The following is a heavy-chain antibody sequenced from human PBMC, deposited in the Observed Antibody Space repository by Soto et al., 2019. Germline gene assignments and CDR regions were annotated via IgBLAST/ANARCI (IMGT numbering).Heavy chain of an antibody. J-gene: IGHJ5*02. D-gene: IGHD2-21*01. CDR3: ASVRWGEGYNWFDP. V-gene: IGHV1-18*01. CDR2: TSAYNGNT. CDR1: GYTFSSYD. Sequence: QVPLVQSGAEVKKPGASVKVSCKASGYTFSSYDVTWVRQAPGQGLEWMGWTSAYNGNTNYAQKLQCRVNMTTDTSTSTSYMELGSLRSDDTAVYYCASVRWGEGYNWFDPWGQGTLVTVSS.